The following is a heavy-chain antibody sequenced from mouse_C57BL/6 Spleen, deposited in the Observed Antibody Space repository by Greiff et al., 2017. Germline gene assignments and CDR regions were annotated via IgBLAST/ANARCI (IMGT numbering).Heavy chain of an antibody. CDR3: AKMGDYDYAMDY. D-gene: IGHD2-4*01. Sequence: VQLQQSGPGLVQPSQSLSITCTVSGFSLTSYGVHWVRQPPGKGLEWLGVIWSGGSTDYNAAFISRLSISKDNSKSQVFFKMNSLQADDTAIYYCAKMGDYDYAMDYWGQGTSVTVSS. J-gene: IGHJ4*01. CDR1: GFSLTSYG. CDR2: IWSGGST. V-gene: IGHV2-4*01.